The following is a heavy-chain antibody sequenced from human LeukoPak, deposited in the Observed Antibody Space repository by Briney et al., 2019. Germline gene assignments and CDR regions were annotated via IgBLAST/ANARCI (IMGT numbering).Heavy chain of an antibody. CDR3: AKEGMNGMDV. V-gene: IGHV3-48*01. Sequence: GGSLRLSCAASGFTFSSYSMNWVRQAPGKGLEWVSYISSSSSTIYYADSVKGRFTISRDNSKNTLYLQMNSLRAEDTAVYYCAKEGMNGMDVWGQGTTVTVSS. CDR1: GFTFSSYS. CDR2: ISSSSSTI. J-gene: IGHJ6*01.